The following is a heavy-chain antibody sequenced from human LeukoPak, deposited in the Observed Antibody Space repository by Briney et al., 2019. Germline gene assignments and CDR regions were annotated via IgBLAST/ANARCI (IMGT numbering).Heavy chain of an antibody. V-gene: IGHV4-31*03. J-gene: IGHJ5*02. CDR1: GGSISSGGYY. CDR3: ARNGGLHRGWFDP. CDR2: IYYSGST. D-gene: IGHD4-23*01. Sequence: SETLSLTCTVSGGSISSGGYYWSWIRQHPGKGLEWIGYIYYSGSTYYNPSLKSRVTISVDTSKNQFSLKLSSVTAADTAVYYCARNGGLHRGWFDPWGQGTLVTISS.